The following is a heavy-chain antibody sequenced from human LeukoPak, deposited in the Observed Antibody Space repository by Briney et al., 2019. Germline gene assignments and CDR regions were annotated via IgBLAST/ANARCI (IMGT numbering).Heavy chain of an antibody. CDR2: MNPNSGNT. D-gene: IGHD6-19*01. J-gene: IGHJ4*02. Sequence: GASVKVSCKASGYTFTSYDINWVRQATGQGLEWMGWMNPNSGNTGYAQKFQGRVTITRNTSISTAYMQLSSLRSEDTAVYYCARGSTLAVAFDYWGQGTLVTVSS. CDR1: GYTFTSYD. V-gene: IGHV1-8*03. CDR3: ARGSTLAVAFDY.